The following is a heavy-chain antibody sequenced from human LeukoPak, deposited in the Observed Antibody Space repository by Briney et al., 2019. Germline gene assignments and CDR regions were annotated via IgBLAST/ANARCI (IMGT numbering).Heavy chain of an antibody. J-gene: IGHJ4*02. CDR1: GYTFTSYG. V-gene: IGHV1-18*01. CDR2: ISAYNGNT. D-gene: IGHD3-10*01. Sequence: GASVKVSCKASGYTFTSYGISWVRQAPGQGLEWMGWISAYNGNTNYAQKLQGRVAMTTDTSTSTAYMELRSLRSDDTAVYYCARDYGSGHLSPGGYWGQGTLVTVSS. CDR3: ARDYGSGHLSPGGY.